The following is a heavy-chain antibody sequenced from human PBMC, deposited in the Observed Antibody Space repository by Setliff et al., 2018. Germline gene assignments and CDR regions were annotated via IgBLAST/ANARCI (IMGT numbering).Heavy chain of an antibody. V-gene: IGHV5-51*01. J-gene: IGHJ6*03. CDR1: GYSFTSYW. CDR2: IYPGDSDT. D-gene: IGHD3-22*01. CDR3: ARQARGYYYDSSGYYRASPGYYYMDV. Sequence: PEESLKISCKGSGYSFTSYWIGWVRQMPGKGLEWMGIIYPGDSDTRYSPSFQGQVTISADKSISTAYLQWSSLKASDTAMYYCARQARGYYYDSSGYYRASPGYYYMDVWGKGTTVTVSS.